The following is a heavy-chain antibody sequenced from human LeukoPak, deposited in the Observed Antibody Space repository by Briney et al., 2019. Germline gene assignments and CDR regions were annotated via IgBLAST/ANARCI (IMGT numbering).Heavy chain of an antibody. CDR1: GFTVSSNY. V-gene: IGHV3-66*01. D-gene: IGHD3-10*01. Sequence: GGSLRLSCAASGFTVSSNYMSWVRQAPGQGLEWVSVIYSGGSTYYADSVKGRFPISRDNSKNTLYLQMNGRRAEDTAVYYCARSRIWFGEPYFDYWGQGTLVTVSS. CDR2: IYSGGST. J-gene: IGHJ4*02. CDR3: ARSRIWFGEPYFDY.